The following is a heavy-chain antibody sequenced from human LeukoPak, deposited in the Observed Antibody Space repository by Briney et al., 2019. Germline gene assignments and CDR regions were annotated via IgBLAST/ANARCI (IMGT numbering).Heavy chain of an antibody. Sequence: SETLSLTCTVSGGSISSYYWSWIRQPPGKGLEWIGYIYYSGSTNYNPSLKSRVTISVDTSKNQFSLKLSSVTAADTAVYYCARDRVRGNSNPFFDYWGQGTLVTVSS. D-gene: IGHD4-11*01. CDR1: GGSISSYY. V-gene: IGHV4-59*01. J-gene: IGHJ4*02. CDR3: ARDRVRGNSNPFFDY. CDR2: IYYSGST.